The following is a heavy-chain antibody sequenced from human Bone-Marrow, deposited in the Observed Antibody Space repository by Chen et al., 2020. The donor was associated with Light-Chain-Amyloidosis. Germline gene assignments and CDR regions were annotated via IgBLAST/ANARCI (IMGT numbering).Heavy chain of an antibody. Sequence: QLVESGGSLVQPGGSLRLSCAASGFTFTTYGMNWVRQAPGKGLEWVSYISAGGDSMYYADSVKGRFTVSRDDAMNSLFLQMNSLRAEDTAVYYCSRDAVAPGDTDYWGQGTLVTVSS. J-gene: IGHJ4*02. D-gene: IGHD1-1*01. CDR3: SRDAVAPGDTDY. CDR2: ISAGGDSM. CDR1: GFTFTTYG. V-gene: IGHV3-48*03.